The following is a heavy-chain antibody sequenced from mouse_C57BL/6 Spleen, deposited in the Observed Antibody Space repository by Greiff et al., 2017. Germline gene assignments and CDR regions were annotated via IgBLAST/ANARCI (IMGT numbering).Heavy chain of an antibody. CDR1: GYSFTGYY. J-gene: IGHJ2*01. V-gene: IGHV1-42*01. CDR2: INPSTGGT. CDR3: ARRSLYYGSSYDYFDY. Sequence: VQLQQSGPELVKPGASVKISCKASGYSFTGYYMNWVKQSPEKSLEWIGEINPSTGGTTYNQKFKAKATLTVDKSSSTAYMQLKSLTSEDSAVYYCARRSLYYGSSYDYFDYWGQGTTLTVSS. D-gene: IGHD1-1*01.